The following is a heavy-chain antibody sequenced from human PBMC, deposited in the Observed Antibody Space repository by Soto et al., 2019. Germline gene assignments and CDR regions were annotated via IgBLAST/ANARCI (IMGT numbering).Heavy chain of an antibody. CDR1: GFMFSGST. J-gene: IGHJ1*01. CDR3: TGGYCTGGTCYSGYFQQ. CDR2: IRSKANDYAT. V-gene: IGHV3-73*02. D-gene: IGHD2-15*01. Sequence: EVQLVQSGGGLVQPGGSLKLSCAASGFMFSGSTVHWVRQASGEGLQWVGRIRSKANDYATTYIASVKGRFTISRDDSRNTAYLQMSDLKTEDTAVYYCTGGYCTGGTCYSGYFQQWGQGALVTVFS.